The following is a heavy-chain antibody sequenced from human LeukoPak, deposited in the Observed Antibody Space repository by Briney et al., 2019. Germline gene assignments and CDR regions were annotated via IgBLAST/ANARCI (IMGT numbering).Heavy chain of an antibody. CDR1: GYRFTSYW. CDR3: ARHSLEYYCDSGSYYSWFDP. CDR2: IYPGDSDT. J-gene: IGHJ5*02. Sequence: GESLKISCKASGYRFTSYWIGWVRQMPGKGLEWMGIIYPGDSDTRYRPSFQGQVTISADKSTSTAYLQWNSLKASDTATYYCARHSLEYYCDSGSYYSWFDPWGQGTLVTVSS. V-gene: IGHV5-51*01. D-gene: IGHD3-10*01.